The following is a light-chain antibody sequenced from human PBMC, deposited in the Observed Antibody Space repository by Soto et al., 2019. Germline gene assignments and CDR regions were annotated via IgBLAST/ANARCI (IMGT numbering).Light chain of an antibody. CDR3: QKYDNAPLT. J-gene: IGKJ4*01. CDR2: AAY. V-gene: IGKV1-27*01. Sequence: DIQMTQAPSSMSASVGDRVTITCRARQDISTYLAWYQQKPGKVPKLLISAAYTLQSGVPPRFSGSGSGTDCTLTISSLQPEDGATYFCQKYDNAPLTLGGGTQVEIK. CDR1: QDISTY.